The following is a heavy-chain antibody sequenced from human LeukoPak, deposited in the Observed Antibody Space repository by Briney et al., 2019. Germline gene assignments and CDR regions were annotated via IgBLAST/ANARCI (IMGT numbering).Heavy chain of an antibody. D-gene: IGHD3-22*01. CDR3: ARGSIVVATFFDY. V-gene: IGHV4-34*01. Sequence: SETLSLTCAVYGGSFSGYYWSWIRQPPGKGLEWIGEINHSGSTNYNPSLKSRVTISVVTSKNQFSLKLSSVTAADTAVYYCARGSIVVATFFDYWGQGTLVTVSS. J-gene: IGHJ4*02. CDR2: INHSGST. CDR1: GGSFSGYY.